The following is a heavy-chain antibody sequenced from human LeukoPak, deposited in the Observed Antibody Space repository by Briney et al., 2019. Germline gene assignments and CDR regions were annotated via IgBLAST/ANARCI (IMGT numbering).Heavy chain of an antibody. CDR1: GFTFSNYW. J-gene: IGHJ4*02. V-gene: IGHV3-74*01. Sequence: PGGSLRLSCAASGFTFSNYWMHWVRQVPGKGLVWVSRIHSDGSSTSYADSVKGRFTISRDNAKNTLYLQTDSLRDEDTAVYYCARLWGDVTIFDYWGQGTLVTVSS. D-gene: IGHD3-3*01. CDR2: IHSDGSST. CDR3: ARLWGDVTIFDY.